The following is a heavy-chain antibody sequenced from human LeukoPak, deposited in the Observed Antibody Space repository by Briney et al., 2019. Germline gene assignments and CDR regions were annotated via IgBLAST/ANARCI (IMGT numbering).Heavy chain of an antibody. V-gene: IGHV1-18*01. CDR1: GYTFTSYD. CDR3: ARFKVATHAFDI. Sequence: ASVKVSCKASGYTFTSYDINWVRQAPGQGLEWMGWISAYNGNTNYAQKLQGRVTMTTDTSTTTVYMELSSLRSEDTAVYYCARFKVATHAFDIWGQGTMVTVSS. J-gene: IGHJ3*02. D-gene: IGHD5-12*01. CDR2: ISAYNGNT.